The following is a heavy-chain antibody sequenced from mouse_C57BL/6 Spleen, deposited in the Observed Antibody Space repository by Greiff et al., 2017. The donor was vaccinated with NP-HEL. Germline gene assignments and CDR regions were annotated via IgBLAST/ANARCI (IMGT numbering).Heavy chain of an antibody. D-gene: IGHD1-1*01. Sequence: VQLQQSGTVLARPGASVKMSCKTSGYTFTSYWMHWVKQRPGQGLEWIGAIYPGNSDTSYNQKFKGKAKLTAVTSASTAYMELSSLTNEDSAVYYCTRLAVVADYAMDYWGQGTSVTVSS. CDR1: GYTFTSYW. V-gene: IGHV1-5*01. CDR3: TRLAVVADYAMDY. CDR2: IYPGNSDT. J-gene: IGHJ4*01.